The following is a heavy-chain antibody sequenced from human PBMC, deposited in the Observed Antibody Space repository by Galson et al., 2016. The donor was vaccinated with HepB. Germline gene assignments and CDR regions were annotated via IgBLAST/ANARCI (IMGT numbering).Heavy chain of an antibody. CDR1: GFTFSSYA. CDR2: ISGSGHST. V-gene: IGHV3-23*01. D-gene: IGHD3-22*01. J-gene: IGHJ4*02. CDR3: AKDRDKYDSSGYCRYFDY. Sequence: SLRLSCAVSGFTFSSYAMSWVRQAPGKGLEWVSGISGSGHSTYYADSVKGRFTISRDNSKNTLYLQMNSLRADDTAVYYCAKDRDKYDSSGYCRYFDYWGQGTLVTVSS.